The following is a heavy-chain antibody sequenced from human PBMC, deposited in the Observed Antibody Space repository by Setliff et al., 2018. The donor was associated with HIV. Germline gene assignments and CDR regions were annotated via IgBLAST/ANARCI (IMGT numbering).Heavy chain of an antibody. CDR2: LYFGDSDP. V-gene: IGHV5-51*01. CDR1: GSNFATYW. D-gene: IGHD2-15*01. J-gene: IGHJ4*02. Sequence: PGESLTISCKTSGSNFATYWVGWVRQMPGKGLEWLGILYFGDSDPKYNPSFEGQVTISADKSIKTAFLQWRSLETSDTAIYYCARGRGGYFGGGRYYNLPYFDSWGQGTLVTVSS. CDR3: ARGRGGYFGGGRYYNLPYFDS.